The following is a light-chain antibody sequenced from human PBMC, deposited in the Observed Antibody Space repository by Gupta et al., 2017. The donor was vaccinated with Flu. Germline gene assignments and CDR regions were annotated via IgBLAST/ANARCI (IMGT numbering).Light chain of an antibody. CDR1: HGISND. CDR3: RQYYNYPRT. CDR2: FAS. V-gene: IGKV1-6*01. J-gene: IGKJ1*01. Sequence: PPSPAPAAGDRVTITSRASHGISNDLEWYQQKPGKAPMLLIYFASTLQGGVPARFSGSGSGTDFILTISSLQPDDFATYYCRQYYNYPRTFGQGTKVEIK.